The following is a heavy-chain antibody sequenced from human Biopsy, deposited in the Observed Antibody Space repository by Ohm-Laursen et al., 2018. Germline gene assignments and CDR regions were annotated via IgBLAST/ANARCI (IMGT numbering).Heavy chain of an antibody. CDR1: GFTFSSYV. J-gene: IGHJ3*02. V-gene: IGHV3-23*01. CDR3: ARRAI. Sequence: SLRLSCAASGFTFSSYVMSWVRQAPGKGLEWVSTISGSGSTTYYADSVKGRFTVSRDNAKNSLFLQMNSLRAEDTAVYYCARRAIWGQGTMVIVSS. CDR2: ISGSGSTT.